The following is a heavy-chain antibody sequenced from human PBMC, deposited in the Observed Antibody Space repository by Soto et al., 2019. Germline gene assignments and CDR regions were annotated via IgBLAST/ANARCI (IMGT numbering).Heavy chain of an antibody. V-gene: IGHV3-15*01. J-gene: IGHJ6*02. CDR3: CDGMDV. CDR2: IKSKTDGGTT. CDR1: GFGFTNAW. Sequence: EVQLVESGGGLVKPGGSLRPSCAASGFGFTNAWMSWVRQAPGKGLEWVGRIKSKTDGGTTHYAAPVKDRFTISRDDSKNTLYLQMNSLKTEDTAVYYCCDGMDVWGQGTTVTVSS.